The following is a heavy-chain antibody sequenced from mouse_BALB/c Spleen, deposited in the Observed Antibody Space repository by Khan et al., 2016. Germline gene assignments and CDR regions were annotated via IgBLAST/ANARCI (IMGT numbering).Heavy chain of an antibody. D-gene: IGHD1-1*01. CDR3: ARWDFGSRRYYVDY. CDR1: GYSITSGYY. V-gene: IGHV3-6*02. J-gene: IGHJ2*01. Sequence: EVKLLESGPGLVKPSQSLSLTCSVTGYSITSGYYWNWIRQFPGNKLEWMGYISYDGSNNYNPSLKNRFSITRDTSRNQFFLKLNSVTTEDTATYYCARWDFGSRRYYVDYWGQGTTLTVSS. CDR2: ISYDGSN.